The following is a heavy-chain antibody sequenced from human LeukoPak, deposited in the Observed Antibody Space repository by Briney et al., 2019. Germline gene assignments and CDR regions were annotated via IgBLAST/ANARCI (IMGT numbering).Heavy chain of an antibody. CDR1: GGTFSSYA. CDR3: ARGLVGATIDY. V-gene: IGHV1-2*02. Sequence: ASVKVSCKASGGTFSSYAISWVRQAPGQGLEWMGWINPNSGGTNYAQKFQGRVTMTRDTSISTAYMELSRLRSDDTAVYYCARGLVGATIDYWGQGTLVTVSS. D-gene: IGHD1-26*01. J-gene: IGHJ4*02. CDR2: INPNSGGT.